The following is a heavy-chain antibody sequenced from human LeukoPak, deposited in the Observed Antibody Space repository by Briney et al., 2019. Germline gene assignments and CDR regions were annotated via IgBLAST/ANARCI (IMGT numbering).Heavy chain of an antibody. CDR3: ARDYCSSTSCLFDY. D-gene: IGHD2-2*01. CDR1: GYTFTGYH. CDR2: INPNSGDT. Sequence: ASVKVSCKASGYTFTGYHMHWVRQAPGRGLEWMGRINPNSGDTNYAQKFQGRVTMTRDTSISTAYMELSRLTSDDTAVYYCARDYCSSTSCLFDYWGQGTLVTVSS. V-gene: IGHV1-2*06. J-gene: IGHJ4*02.